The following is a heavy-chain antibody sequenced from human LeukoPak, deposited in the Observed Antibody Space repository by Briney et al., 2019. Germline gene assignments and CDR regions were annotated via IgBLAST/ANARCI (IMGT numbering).Heavy chain of an antibody. Sequence: GGSLRLSCAASGFSLSSYAMSWVRQAPGKGLEWVSAISSSDDGTYHAGSVRGRFTISRDSSKNTLYLQMNNLRTEDAAIYYCARAPVTSCRGAFCYPLDSWGQGTLVTVSS. J-gene: IGHJ4*02. CDR3: ARAPVTSCRGAFCYPLDS. CDR1: GFSLSSYA. CDR2: ISSSDDGT. V-gene: IGHV3-23*01. D-gene: IGHD2-15*01.